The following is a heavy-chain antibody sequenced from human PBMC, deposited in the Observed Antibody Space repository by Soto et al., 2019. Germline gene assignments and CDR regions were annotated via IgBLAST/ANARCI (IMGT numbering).Heavy chain of an antibody. CDR3: ARAYGSGYMDV. D-gene: IGHD3-10*01. Sequence: SETLSLTCTVSGGSISSGGFYWSWIRQHPGKGLEWIGYIYYSGSTYYNPSLKSRVTISVDTSKNQLSLKLSSVTAADTAVYYCARAYGSGYMDVWGQGTTVTVSS. CDR2: IYYSGST. J-gene: IGHJ6*02. V-gene: IGHV4-31*03. CDR1: GGSISSGGFY.